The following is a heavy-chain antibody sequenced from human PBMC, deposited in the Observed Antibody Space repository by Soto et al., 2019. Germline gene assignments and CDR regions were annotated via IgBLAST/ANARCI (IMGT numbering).Heavy chain of an antibody. D-gene: IGHD3-16*01. CDR2: IGGSGFST. Sequence: PGGSLRLSCAASGFSFSSFAMTWVRQAPGKGLEWVSAIGGSGFSTYYTDAVKGRFTISRDNSKNMLFLQMNSLTAEDAAMYYCAKGNYADFLRFEAWGPGTQVTVSS. J-gene: IGHJ5*02. CDR1: GFSFSSFA. V-gene: IGHV3-23*01. CDR3: AKGNYADFLRFEA.